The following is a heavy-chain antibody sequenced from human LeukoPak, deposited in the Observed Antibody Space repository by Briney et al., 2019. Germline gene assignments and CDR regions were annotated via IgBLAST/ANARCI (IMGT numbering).Heavy chain of an antibody. CDR3: ASLQGYCGGDCYSIDY. D-gene: IGHD2-21*02. CDR2: MNPNSGNT. V-gene: IGHV1-8*01. CDR1: GYTFTSYD. Sequence: GASVKVSCKASGYTFTSYDINWVRQATGQGLEWMGWMNPNSGNTGYAQKFQGRVTMTRNTSISTAYMELSSLRSEDTAVYYCASLQGYCGGDCYSIDYWAREPWSPSPQ. J-gene: IGHJ4*02.